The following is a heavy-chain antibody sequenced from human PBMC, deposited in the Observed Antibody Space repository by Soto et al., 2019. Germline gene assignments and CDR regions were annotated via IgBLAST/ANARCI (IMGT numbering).Heavy chain of an antibody. D-gene: IGHD5-18*01. V-gene: IGHV3-30*18. CDR2: ISYDGSNK. J-gene: IGHJ4*02. CDR3: AKGRGRFQLWSPFDY. Sequence: QVQLVESGGGVVQPGRSLRLSCAASGFTFSSYGMHWVRQAPGKGLEWVAVISYDGSNKYYADSVKGRFTISRDNSKNTLYLQMNSLRAEDTAVYYCAKGRGRFQLWSPFDYWGQGTLVTVSS. CDR1: GFTFSSYG.